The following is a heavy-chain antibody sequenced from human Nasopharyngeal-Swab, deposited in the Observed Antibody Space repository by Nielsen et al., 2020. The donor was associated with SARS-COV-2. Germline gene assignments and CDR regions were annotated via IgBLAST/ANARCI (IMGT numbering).Heavy chain of an antibody. V-gene: IGHV3-7*01. CDR3: ARERGGSYSLPEESFDY. Sequence: GGSLRLSCAASGFTFSSYWMSWVRQAPGKGLEWVANIKQDGSEKYYVDSVKGRFTISRDNAKNSLYLQMNSLRAEDTAAYYCARERGGSYSLPEESFDYWGQGTLVNGSP. CDR1: GFTFSSYW. J-gene: IGHJ4*02. CDR2: IKQDGSEK. D-gene: IGHD1-26*01.